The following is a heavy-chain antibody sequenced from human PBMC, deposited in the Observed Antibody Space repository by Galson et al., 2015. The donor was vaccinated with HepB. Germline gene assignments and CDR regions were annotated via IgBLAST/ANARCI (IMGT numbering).Heavy chain of an antibody. Sequence: SLRLSCAASGFNFNDYAMHWVRQAPGKGLEWLAAISPDGSYRPYADSVKGRFTISRDNSDNTLSLQMNSLRPEDAAIYYCAKDVYSWGAVGTIDYWGRGTLVTVPS. CDR3: AKDVYSWGAVGTIDY. CDR1: GFNFNDYA. D-gene: IGHD6-13*01. V-gene: IGHV3-30*18. J-gene: IGHJ4*02. CDR2: ISPDGSYR.